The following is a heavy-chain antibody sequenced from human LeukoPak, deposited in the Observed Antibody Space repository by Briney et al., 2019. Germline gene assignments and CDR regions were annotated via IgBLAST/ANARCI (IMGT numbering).Heavy chain of an antibody. J-gene: IGHJ6*02. V-gene: IGHV3-48*04. CDR1: GFTLSTYS. CDR2: NSGSGDLI. CDR3: ARELVEVGATRFFYGMDV. Sequence: GGSLRLSCTASGFTLSTYSMNCVRQAPGKGLEWVSHNSGSGDLIYYADSVKGRFTISRDNAKNSLYLQMNSLRAEDTAVYHCARELVEVGATRFFYGMDVWGQGTTVTVSS. D-gene: IGHD1-26*01.